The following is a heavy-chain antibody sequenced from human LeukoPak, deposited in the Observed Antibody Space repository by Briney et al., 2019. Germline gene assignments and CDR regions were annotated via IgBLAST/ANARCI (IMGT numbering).Heavy chain of an antibody. CDR1: GFTFTNYY. D-gene: IGHD5-12*01. J-gene: IGHJ6*03. Sequence: GGSLRLSCSASGFTFTNYYLNWVRQAPGKGLEWVSSISGGYSYINYAASVKGRFTISRDSAKNSLFLQMDSLRAEDTAVYYCARAFGGYDSQHFYYYMDVWGKGTTVTVSS. CDR2: ISGGYSYI. CDR3: ARAFGGYDSQHFYYYMDV. V-gene: IGHV3-21*06.